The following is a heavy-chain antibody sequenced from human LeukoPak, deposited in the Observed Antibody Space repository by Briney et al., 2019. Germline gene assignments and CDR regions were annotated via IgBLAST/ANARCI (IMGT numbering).Heavy chain of an antibody. V-gene: IGHV4-59*01. D-gene: IGHD6-6*01. CDR3: ARDTSSSRLGYYMDV. CDR1: SGSISSYY. J-gene: IGHJ6*03. CDR2: IYYSGST. Sequence: SETLSLTCTVSSGSISSYYWSWIRQPPGKGLEWIGYIYYSGSTNYNPSLKSRVTISVDTSKNQFSLKLSSVTAADTAVYYCARDTSSSRLGYYMDVWGKGTTVTVSS.